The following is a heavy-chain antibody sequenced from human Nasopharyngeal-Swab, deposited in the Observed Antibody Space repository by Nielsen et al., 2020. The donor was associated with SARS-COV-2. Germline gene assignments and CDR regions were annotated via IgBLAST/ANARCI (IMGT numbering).Heavy chain of an antibody. Sequence: GGSLRLSCAASGFTFGSYEMNWVRQAPGKGLEWVSYISSSGSTIYYADSVKGRFTISRDNAKNSLYLQMNSLRAEDTAVYYCARERRPKGHYYYGMDVWGQGTTVTVSS. V-gene: IGHV3-48*03. J-gene: IGHJ6*02. CDR3: ARERRPKGHYYYGMDV. CDR1: GFTFGSYE. CDR2: ISSSGSTI.